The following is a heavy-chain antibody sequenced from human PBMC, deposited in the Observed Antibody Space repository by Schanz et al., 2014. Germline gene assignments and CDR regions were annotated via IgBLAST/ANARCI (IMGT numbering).Heavy chain of an antibody. J-gene: IGHJ5*02. CDR1: GGSFSGYY. CDR2: VHPSGTT. V-gene: IGHV4-34*02. CDR3: ARGQDHAKTGDL. Sequence: QVQLQQWGAGLLRPSETLSLTCAVYGGSFSGYYWSWVRQPPGKGLEWIGEVHPSGTTNYNPSLSYRVTMSVDASKTQFSLKLTSVTAADTAVYYCARGQDHAKTGDLWGRGTLVTISS. D-gene: IGHD2-2*01.